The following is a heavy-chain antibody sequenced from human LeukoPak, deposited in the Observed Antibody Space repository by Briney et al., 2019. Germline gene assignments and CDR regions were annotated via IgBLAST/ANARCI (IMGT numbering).Heavy chain of an antibody. CDR3: AREGGSYFGLLEAFDI. Sequence: SETLSLTCAVYGGSFSGYYWSWIRQPPGKGLEWIGEINHSGSTNYNPSLKSRVTISVDTSKNQFSLKLSSVTAADTAVYYCAREGGSYFGLLEAFDIWGQGTMVTVSS. CDR2: INHSGST. CDR1: GGSFSGYY. J-gene: IGHJ3*02. D-gene: IGHD1-26*01. V-gene: IGHV4-34*01.